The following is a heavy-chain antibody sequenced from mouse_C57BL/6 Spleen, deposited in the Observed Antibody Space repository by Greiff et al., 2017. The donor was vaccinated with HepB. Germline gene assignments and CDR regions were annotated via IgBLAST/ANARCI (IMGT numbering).Heavy chain of an antibody. CDR2: IYPGSGNT. Sequence: QVQLQQSGPELVKPGASVKISCKASGYSFTSYYIHWVKQRPGQGLEWIGWIYPGSGNTKYNEKFKGKATLTADTSSSTAYMQLSSLTSEDSAVYYCARGGFLLYFDYWGQGTTLTVSS. CDR1: GYSFTSYY. CDR3: ARGGFLLYFDY. V-gene: IGHV1-66*01. J-gene: IGHJ2*01.